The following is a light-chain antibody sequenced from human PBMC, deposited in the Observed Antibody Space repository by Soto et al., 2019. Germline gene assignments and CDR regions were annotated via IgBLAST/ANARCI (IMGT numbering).Light chain of an antibody. Sequence: QAVVTQSPSASASLGASVKLTCTLSSGHSSYAIAWHQQQPEKGPRYLMKLNSDGSHSKGDGIPDRFSGSSSGAERYLTISSLQSEDEAAYYCQTWGTGNWVFGGGTKLTVL. CDR3: QTWGTGNWV. CDR2: LNSDGSH. V-gene: IGLV4-69*01. J-gene: IGLJ3*02. CDR1: SGHSSYA.